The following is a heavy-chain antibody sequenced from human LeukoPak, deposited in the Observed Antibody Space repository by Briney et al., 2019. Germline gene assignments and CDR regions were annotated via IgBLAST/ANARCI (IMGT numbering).Heavy chain of an antibody. D-gene: IGHD3-22*01. CDR2: IGGHNGDT. CDR3: AKEGTTSYYDSPFDY. Sequence: PGGSLRLSCAASEFTFSSYAMSWVRQAPGKGLKWVSTIGGHNGDTYYADSVKGRLTISRDNSKSTLYLQMNSLRAEDTAVYYCAKEGTTSYYDSPFDYWGQGTLVTVSS. J-gene: IGHJ4*02. CDR1: EFTFSSYA. V-gene: IGHV3-23*01.